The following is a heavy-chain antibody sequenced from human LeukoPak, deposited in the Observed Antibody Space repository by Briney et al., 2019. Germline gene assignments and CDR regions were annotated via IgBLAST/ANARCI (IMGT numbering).Heavy chain of an antibody. Sequence: SETLSLTCSVSGGSISSYYWSWVRQPPGKGLEWIGYIYYSGSTNYNPSFKSRVTISVDTSKNQFSLKLSSVTAADTAVHYCARSKDILTGYCFDYWGQGTLVTVSS. CDR1: GGSISSYY. CDR3: ARSKDILTGYCFDY. J-gene: IGHJ4*02. V-gene: IGHV4-59*01. CDR2: IYYSGST. D-gene: IGHD3-9*01.